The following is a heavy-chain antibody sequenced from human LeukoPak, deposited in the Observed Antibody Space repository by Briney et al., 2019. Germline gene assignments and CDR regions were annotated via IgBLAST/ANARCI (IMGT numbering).Heavy chain of an antibody. CDR3: ASADVSQGITM. CDR1: GYTFTSSG. Sequence: ASVKVSCKASGYTFTSSGISWVRQAPGQGLQWMGWISTNNGNTKYAQKFQGRVTMTTDTSTTTAYMELKSLRSDDTAVYYCASADVSQGITMWGRGTLVTVSS. J-gene: IGHJ4*01. D-gene: IGHD3-10*01. V-gene: IGHV1-18*01. CDR2: ISTNNGNT.